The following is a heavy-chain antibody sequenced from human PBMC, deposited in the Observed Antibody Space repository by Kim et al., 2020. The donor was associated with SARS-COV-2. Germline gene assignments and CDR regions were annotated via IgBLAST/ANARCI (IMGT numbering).Heavy chain of an antibody. D-gene: IGHD3-22*01. V-gene: IGHV3-23*01. CDR3: AKDHNGLSGGYYFLGAGS. Sequence: VEGRFTISRDNSKNTLHLQMNSLRAEDTAVYYCAKDHNGLSGGYYFLGAGSWGQGTLVTVSS. J-gene: IGHJ5*02.